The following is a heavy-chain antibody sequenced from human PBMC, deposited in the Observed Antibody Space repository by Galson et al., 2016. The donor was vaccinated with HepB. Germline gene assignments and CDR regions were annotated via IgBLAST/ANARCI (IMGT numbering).Heavy chain of an antibody. CDR1: GYTFTGYF. J-gene: IGHJ3*02. V-gene: IGHV1-2*02. CDR2: INPNSGDT. D-gene: IGHD3-22*01. Sequence: SVKVSCKASGYTFTGYFVHWVRQAPGQGLEWMGWINPNSGDTNYAQQFQGSVTMTRDTSITTVYLDLSGLGSDDTAVYYCARDFYDSTGYRIRGPFDIWGQGTMVTVSS. CDR3: ARDFYDSTGYRIRGPFDI.